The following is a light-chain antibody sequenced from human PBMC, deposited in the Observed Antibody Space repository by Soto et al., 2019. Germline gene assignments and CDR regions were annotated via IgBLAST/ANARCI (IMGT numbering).Light chain of an antibody. J-gene: IGKJ1*01. CDR3: QHYSTWLWT. V-gene: IGKV3-15*01. CDR2: GAS. Sequence: EIVMTQSPATLSVSPGERATLSCRASQSVSSKLAWYQQQPGQGPRLLIYGASSRATGIPARFCGSGSGTEFTLTISSLQSEDFAVYYCQHYSTWLWTFGQGTKVEMK. CDR1: QSVSSK.